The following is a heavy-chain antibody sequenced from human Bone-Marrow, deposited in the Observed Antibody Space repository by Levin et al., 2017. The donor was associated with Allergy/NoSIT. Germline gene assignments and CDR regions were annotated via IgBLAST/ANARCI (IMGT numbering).Heavy chain of an antibody. CDR1: GYSISSNCY. V-gene: IGHV4-38-2*02. CDR2: IYHSGNT. D-gene: IGHD3-22*01. J-gene: IGHJ5*01. CDR3: ARDCGDLIENWFDS. Sequence: RSQTLSLTCVVSGYSISSNCYWGWIRQPPGKGLEWIGNIYHSGNTFYNPSLRSRVTISVDTSKNQFSLKLNSVTAADTAVYYCARDCGDLIENWFDSWGQGTLVTVSS.